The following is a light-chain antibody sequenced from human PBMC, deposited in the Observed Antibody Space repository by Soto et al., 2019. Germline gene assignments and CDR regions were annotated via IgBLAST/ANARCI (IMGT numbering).Light chain of an antibody. J-gene: IGLJ3*02. CDR2: EVT. V-gene: IGLV2-8*01. Sequence: QSALTQPPSASGFPGQSVTISCTGPKSDIGGDNYVSWYHRQPGRAPKLIIYEVTERPSGVPGRFSGSKSGDTASLTVTGLQAEDEGEYYCSSFTGSNNYIVFGGGNKLTVL. CDR3: SSFTGSNNYIV. CDR1: KSDIGGDNY.